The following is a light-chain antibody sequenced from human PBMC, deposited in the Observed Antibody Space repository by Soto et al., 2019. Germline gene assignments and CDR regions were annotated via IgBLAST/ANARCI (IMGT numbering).Light chain of an antibody. J-gene: IGKJ1*01. V-gene: IGKV3-20*01. CDR1: QSISSNY. CDR2: GAS. Sequence: IVLTQSPGTLSLHPGERAPLSCRASQSISSNYLAWYQQKPGQSPRLLIYGASSRATGIPDRFSGRGSGTDFTLTISRLEPEDFAVYFCQQYGTSPRTFGQGTKVDIK. CDR3: QQYGTSPRT.